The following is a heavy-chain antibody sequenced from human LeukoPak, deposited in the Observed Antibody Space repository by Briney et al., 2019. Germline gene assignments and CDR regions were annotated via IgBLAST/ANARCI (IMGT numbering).Heavy chain of an antibody. J-gene: IGHJ6*02. Sequence: GASVKVSCKASGYTFINSGFSWVRQAPGQGLEWMGWISAYNRNTNYAQNLKDRVTVTKDTSTSTAYMELRSLRSDDTAVYYCASGIAVAGWENYYYGIDVWGQGTSVTVSS. CDR1: GYTFINSG. D-gene: IGHD6-19*01. CDR2: ISAYNRNT. CDR3: ASGIAVAGWENYYYGIDV. V-gene: IGHV1-18*01.